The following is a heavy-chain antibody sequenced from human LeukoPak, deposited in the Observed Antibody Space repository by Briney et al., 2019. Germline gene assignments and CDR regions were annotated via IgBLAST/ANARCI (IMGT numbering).Heavy chain of an antibody. V-gene: IGHV6-1*01. J-gene: IGHJ4*02. CDR3: ARDRPTHVVEMATIYPSHYFDY. D-gene: IGHD5-24*01. CDR1: GDSVSSNSAA. CDR2: TYYRSKWYN. Sequence: SQTLSLTCAISGDSVSSNSAAWNWIRQSPSRGLEWLGRTYYRSKWYNDYAVSVKSRITINPDTSKNQFSLQLNSVTPEDTAVYYCARDRPTHVVEMATIYPSHYFDYWGQGTLVTVSS.